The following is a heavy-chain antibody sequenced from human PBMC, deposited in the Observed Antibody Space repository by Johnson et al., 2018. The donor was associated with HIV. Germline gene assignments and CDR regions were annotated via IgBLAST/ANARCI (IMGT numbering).Heavy chain of an antibody. CDR3: ARGGLGYQNIHDAFDI. D-gene: IGHD2-2*01. CDR1: GFTFDDYA. Sequence: VQLVESGGGLVKPGGSLRVSCAASGFTFDDYAMHWVRQAPGKGLEWVSGISWNSGSIGYADSVKGRFTISRDNANNSLYLQMNSLGADDTAVYYCARGGLGYQNIHDAFDIWGQGTMVTVSS. CDR2: ISWNSGSI. V-gene: IGHV3-9*01. J-gene: IGHJ3*02.